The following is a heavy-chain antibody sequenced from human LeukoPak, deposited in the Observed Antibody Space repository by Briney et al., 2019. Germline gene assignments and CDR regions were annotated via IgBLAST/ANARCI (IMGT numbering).Heavy chain of an antibody. CDR3: ARENYYDSSGHLDY. CDR1: GYTFTGYY. D-gene: IGHD3-22*01. CDR2: INPNSGGT. J-gene: IGHJ4*02. V-gene: IGHV1-2*06. Sequence: ASVKVSCKASGYTFTGYYMHWVRQAPGQGLEWMGRINPNSGGTNYAQKFQGRVTMTRDTSISTAYMELSRLRSDDTAVYYCARENYYDSSGHLDYWGQGTLVTVSS.